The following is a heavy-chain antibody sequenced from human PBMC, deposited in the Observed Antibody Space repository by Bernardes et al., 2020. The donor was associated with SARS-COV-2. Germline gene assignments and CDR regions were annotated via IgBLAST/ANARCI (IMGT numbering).Heavy chain of an antibody. CDR1: GFNFSIYA. V-gene: IGHV3-23*01. D-gene: IGHD5-12*01. CDR3: AKKGDSCYDSLFEH. Sequence: GSLGLPCSTSGFNFSIYAMTWVRQAPGKGLELVSDINGRCLTTYYADSVKGRFTLARDHSKSTMYLQMNSLRAEDTAVYYCAKKGDSCYDSLFEHWGQGTLVTVSS. J-gene: IGHJ4*02. CDR2: INGRCLTT.